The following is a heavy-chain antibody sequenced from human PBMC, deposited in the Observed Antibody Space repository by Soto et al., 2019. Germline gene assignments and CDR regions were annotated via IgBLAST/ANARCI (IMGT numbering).Heavy chain of an antibody. CDR2: IYYSGST. V-gene: IGHV4-31*03. Sequence: SESLALTCTVSGGSISSGGYYWSWIRQHPGKGLEWIGYIYYSGSTYYNPSLKSRVTISVDTSRNQFSLKLSSVTAADTAVYYCARARRLSPSICDYWGQGTLVTVSS. CDR3: ARARRLSPSICDY. D-gene: IGHD5-12*01. CDR1: GGSISSGGYY. J-gene: IGHJ4*02.